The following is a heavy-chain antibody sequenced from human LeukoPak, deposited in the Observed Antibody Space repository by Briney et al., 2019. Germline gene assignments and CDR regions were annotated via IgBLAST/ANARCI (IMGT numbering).Heavy chain of an antibody. CDR1: GFTFSSYW. CDR2: INSDGSST. CDR3: ARVGSISWAYFDY. V-gene: IGHV3-74*01. D-gene: IGHD3-3*02. J-gene: IGHJ4*02. Sequence: HPGGSLRLSCAASGFTFSSYWMHWVRQAPGKGLVWVSRINSDGSSTSYADSVKGRFTISRDNAKNTLYLQMNSLRAEDTALYYCARVGSISWAYFDYWGQGTLVTVSS.